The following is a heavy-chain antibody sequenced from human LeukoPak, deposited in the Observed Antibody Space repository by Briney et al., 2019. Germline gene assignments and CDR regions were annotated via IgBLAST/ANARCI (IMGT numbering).Heavy chain of an antibody. CDR2: TDAGGSST. V-gene: IGHV3-74*01. D-gene: IGHD2-8*02. CDR1: ELNFENHW. J-gene: IGHJ4*01. Sequence: GGSLRLSCAASELNFENHWMHWVRQVPGKGLEWISRTDAGGSSTSYADSVRGRFSISRDNGKSTLYLQMNSLRVEDTAVYYCARGPPTGGGAYVGDYWGHGTLVTVSS. CDR3: ARGPPTGGGAYVGDY.